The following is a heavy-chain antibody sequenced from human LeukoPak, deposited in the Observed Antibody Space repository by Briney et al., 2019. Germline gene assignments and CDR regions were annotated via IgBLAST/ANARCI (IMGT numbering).Heavy chain of an antibody. CDR1: GGSFSGYY. CDR3: ARGPIYYDFWSGYYPYFDY. J-gene: IGHJ4*02. D-gene: IGHD3-3*01. Sequence: KPSETLSLTCAVYGGSFSGYYWSWIRQPPGKGLEWIGEINHSGSTNYNPSLKSRVTISVDTSKNQFSLKLSSVTAADTAVYYCARGPIYYDFWSGYYPYFDYWGQGTLVTVSS. V-gene: IGHV4-34*01. CDR2: INHSGST.